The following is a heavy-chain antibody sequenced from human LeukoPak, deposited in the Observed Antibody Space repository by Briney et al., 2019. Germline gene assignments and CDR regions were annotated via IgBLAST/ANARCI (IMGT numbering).Heavy chain of an antibody. CDR1: GYTFTSYD. J-gene: IGHJ5*02. D-gene: IGHD3-22*01. V-gene: IGHV1-8*01. CDR3: ARGKIYDSSGYYSLGFDP. CDR2: MNPNSANT. Sequence: ASVRVSCKASGYTFTSYDINWVRQAPRQGLECMGWMNPNSANTGYAQKFQGRVTMTRNTSISTAYMELSSLRSEDTAVYYCARGKIYDSSGYYSLGFDPWGQGTLVTVSS.